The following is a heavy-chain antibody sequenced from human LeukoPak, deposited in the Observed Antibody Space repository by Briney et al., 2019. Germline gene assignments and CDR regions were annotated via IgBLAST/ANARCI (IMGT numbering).Heavy chain of an antibody. CDR2: IIPIFGTA. V-gene: IGHV1-69*13. Sequence: SVKVSCKASGGTFSGYAISWVRQAPGQGLEWMGGIIPIFGTANYAQKFQGRVTITVDESTSTAYMELSSLRSEDTAVYYCARGTYYYGSGRTYYYYMDVWGKGTTVTISS. J-gene: IGHJ6*03. CDR1: GGTFSGYA. D-gene: IGHD3-10*01. CDR3: ARGTYYYGSGRTYYYYMDV.